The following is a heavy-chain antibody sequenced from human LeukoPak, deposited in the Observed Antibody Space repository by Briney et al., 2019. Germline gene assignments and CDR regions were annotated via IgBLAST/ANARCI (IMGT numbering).Heavy chain of an antibody. CDR3: ARGVFPAFDI. Sequence: SQTLSLTCDISGDSVSINSVTWNWIRQSPSRGLEWLGRTYYRSKWFNDYAVSVRSRITINPDTSKNQFSLQLNSVTPEDTAVYYCARGVFPAFDIWGQGTMVTVSS. J-gene: IGHJ3*02. CDR1: GDSVSINSVT. V-gene: IGHV6-1*01. CDR2: TYYRSKWFN. D-gene: IGHD3-10*01.